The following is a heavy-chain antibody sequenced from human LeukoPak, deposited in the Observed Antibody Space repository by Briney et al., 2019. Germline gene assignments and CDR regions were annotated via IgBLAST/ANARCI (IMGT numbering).Heavy chain of an antibody. CDR3: ARGESGYHYGHYY. J-gene: IGHJ4*02. CDR2: IKQDGSEK. V-gene: IGHV3-7*03. Sequence: PGGSLRLSCAASGFTFRSYWMTWVRQAPGKGLEWLANIKQDGSEKYYVDSVKGRFTISRDNVKNSLYLQMNSLRAEDTAMYYCARGESGYHYGHYYWGQGTLVTVSS. CDR1: GFTFRSYW. D-gene: IGHD3-10*01.